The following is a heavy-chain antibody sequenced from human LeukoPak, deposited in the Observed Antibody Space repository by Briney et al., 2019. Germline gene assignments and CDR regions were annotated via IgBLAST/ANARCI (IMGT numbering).Heavy chain of an antibody. Sequence: GGSLRLSCTASGFTFSNAGMNWVRQAPGKGLEWVGRIKTKSEGGTADYAAPAKGRFTISRDDSKNALFLQMDSLKSDDTAMYYCTTEFKELGSFFYFYYMDVWGTGTTVTISS. CDR3: TTEFKELGSFFYFYYMDV. CDR1: GFTFSNAG. J-gene: IGHJ6*03. V-gene: IGHV3-15*01. CDR2: IKTKSEGGTA. D-gene: IGHD3-10*01.